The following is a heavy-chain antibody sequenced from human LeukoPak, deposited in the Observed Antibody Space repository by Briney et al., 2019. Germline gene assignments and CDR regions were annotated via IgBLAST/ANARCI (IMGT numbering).Heavy chain of an antibody. V-gene: IGHV3-30*02. CDR3: AKAPGLLDRIYFDY. CDR2: IRYDGSNK. D-gene: IGHD1-1*01. Sequence: GGSLRPSCAASGFTFSSYGMHWVRQAPGKGLEWVAFIRYDGSNKYYADSVKGRFTISRDNSKNTLYLQMNSLRAEDTAVYYCAKAPGLLDRIYFDYWGQGTLVTVSS. J-gene: IGHJ4*02. CDR1: GFTFSSYG.